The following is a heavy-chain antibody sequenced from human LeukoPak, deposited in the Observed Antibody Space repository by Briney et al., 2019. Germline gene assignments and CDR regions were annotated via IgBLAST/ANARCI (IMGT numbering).Heavy chain of an antibody. J-gene: IGHJ4*02. CDR1: GDFFRSYW. CDR3: ARQAYTASYYFLDS. Sequence: SETLSLTCDVSGDFFRSYWWGCVREPAGKGLEWIGRIYATWSTKFNPSLKRRLTMSIDTSTNQFSLKLTSVTAADKDVYFCARQAYTASYYFLDSWSKGILVTVSS. D-gene: IGHD1-26*01. V-gene: IGHV4-4*07. CDR2: IYATWST.